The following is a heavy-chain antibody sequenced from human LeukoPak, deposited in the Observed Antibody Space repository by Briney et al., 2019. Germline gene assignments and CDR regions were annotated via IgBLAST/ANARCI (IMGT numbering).Heavy chain of an antibody. D-gene: IGHD2-15*01. V-gene: IGHV3-48*03. Sequence: GGSLRLSCVASGFSFSSYEMNWVRQAPGKGLEGVSYISSSCNTKYYADSVKGRFTISRDNAKNSLYLQMNSLRVDDTALYYCARGGSYCSGATCYSYYYMDVWGKGTTVTISS. CDR3: ARGGSYCSGATCYSYYYMDV. CDR2: ISSSCNTK. J-gene: IGHJ6*03. CDR1: GFSFSSYE.